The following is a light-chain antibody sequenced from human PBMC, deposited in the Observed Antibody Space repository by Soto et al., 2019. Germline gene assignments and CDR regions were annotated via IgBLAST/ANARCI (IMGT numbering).Light chain of an antibody. CDR2: RNN. CDR3: ATWDDRLRRPV. J-gene: IGLJ3*02. CDR1: SSNVGDNL. V-gene: IGLV1-47*01. Sequence: QSVVTQPPSLSGTPGQRVTISCSGSSSNVGDNLVYWYQQVPGTAPKLLIYRNNQRPSGVPDRFSGSKSGASASLAISGLRSEDEADYYCATWDDRLRRPVFGGGTKLTVL.